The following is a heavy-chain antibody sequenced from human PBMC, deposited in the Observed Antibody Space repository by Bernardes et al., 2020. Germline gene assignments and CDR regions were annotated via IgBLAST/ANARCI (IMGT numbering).Heavy chain of an antibody. CDR1: GFTFSSYG. D-gene: IGHD6-6*01. V-gene: IGHV3-33*01. CDR2: IWYDGSNK. CDR3: ARDYDSSSGAFDI. J-gene: IGHJ3*02. Sequence: GGSLRLSCAASGFTFSSYGMHWVRQAPGKGLEWVAVIWYDGSNKYYADSVKGRFTISRDNSKNTLYLQMNSLRAEDTAVYYCARDYDSSSGAFDIWGQGTMVTVSS.